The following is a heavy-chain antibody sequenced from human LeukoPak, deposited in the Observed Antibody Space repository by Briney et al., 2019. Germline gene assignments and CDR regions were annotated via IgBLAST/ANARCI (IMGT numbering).Heavy chain of an antibody. CDR3: ARPATATTAVAFDI. Sequence: GESLKISCKGSGYSFTTYWIGWVRQIPGKGLEWMVIIYPGNSDTRYSPSFQGQVTISADKSISTAYLQWSSLKASDTAMYYCARPATATTAVAFDIWGQGTMVTVSS. V-gene: IGHV5-51*01. J-gene: IGHJ3*02. D-gene: IGHD1-26*01. CDR2: IYPGNSDT. CDR1: GYSFTTYW.